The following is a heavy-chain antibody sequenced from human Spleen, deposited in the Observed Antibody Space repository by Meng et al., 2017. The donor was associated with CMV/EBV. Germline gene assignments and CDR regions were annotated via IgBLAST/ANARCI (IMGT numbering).Heavy chain of an antibody. CDR2: MSPNSGNA. Sequence: SCKASGYTFTNYDSNWVRQATGQGLEWMGWMSPNSGNAGYAQKFQGRVTISRNSSIRTAYMELSSLRSEDTAVYYCARARSYGDFDYWGQGTLVTVSS. V-gene: IGHV1-8*03. J-gene: IGHJ4*02. CDR1: GYTFTNYD. CDR3: ARARSYGDFDY. D-gene: IGHD4-17*01.